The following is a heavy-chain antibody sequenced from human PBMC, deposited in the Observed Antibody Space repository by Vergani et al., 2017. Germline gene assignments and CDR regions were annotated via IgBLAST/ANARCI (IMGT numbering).Heavy chain of an antibody. CDR1: GGSISSSSYY. CDR3: ARHNPATVTTSXFDY. D-gene: IGHD4-11*01. CDR2: IYYSGST. V-gene: IGHV4-39*01. J-gene: IGHJ4*02. Sequence: QLQLQESGPGLVKPSETLSLTCTVSGGSISSSSYYWGWIRQPPGKGLEWIGSIYYSGSTYYNPSLKSRFTISVDTSKNQFSLKLSSVTAADTAVYYCARHNPATVTTSXFDYWGQGTLVTVSS.